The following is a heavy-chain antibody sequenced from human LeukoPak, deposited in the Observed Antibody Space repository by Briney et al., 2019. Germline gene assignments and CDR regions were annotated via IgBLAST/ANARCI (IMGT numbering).Heavy chain of an antibody. CDR3: ASGPYDYVWGSYRLFDY. CDR2: IIPIFGTA. Sequence: SAKVSCKASGGTFRSYAISWVRQAPGQGLEWMGGIIPIFGTANYAQKFQGRVTITTDKSTSTAYMELSSLRSEDTAVYYCASGPYDYVWGSYRLFDYWGQGTLVTVSS. D-gene: IGHD3-16*02. V-gene: IGHV1-69*05. J-gene: IGHJ4*02. CDR1: GGTFRSYA.